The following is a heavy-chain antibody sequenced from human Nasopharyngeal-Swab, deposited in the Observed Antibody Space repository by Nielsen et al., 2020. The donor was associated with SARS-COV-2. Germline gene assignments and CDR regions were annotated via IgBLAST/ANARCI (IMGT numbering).Heavy chain of an antibody. J-gene: IGHJ6*03. CDR2: ISYDGSNK. Sequence: WIRQPPGKGLEWVAVISYDGSNKYYADSEKGRFTISRDNSKNTLYLQMNSLRAEDTAVYYCAKEHTGGSIYYYYYYMDVWGKGTTVTVSS. V-gene: IGHV3-30*18. D-gene: IGHD3-10*01. CDR3: AKEHTGGSIYYYYYYMDV.